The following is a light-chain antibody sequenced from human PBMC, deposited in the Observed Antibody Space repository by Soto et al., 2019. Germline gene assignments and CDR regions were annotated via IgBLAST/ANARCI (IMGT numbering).Light chain of an antibody. V-gene: IGLV3-1*01. CDR1: KLGDKY. Sequence: SYELTQPPSVSVSPGQTASITCSGAKLGDKYACWYQQKPGQSPVLVIYQDSKRPSGIPERFSGSNSGNTATLTISGTQAMDEADYYGQAWDSSTAIFGGGTKVTVL. CDR3: QAWDSSTAI. J-gene: IGLJ2*01. CDR2: QDS.